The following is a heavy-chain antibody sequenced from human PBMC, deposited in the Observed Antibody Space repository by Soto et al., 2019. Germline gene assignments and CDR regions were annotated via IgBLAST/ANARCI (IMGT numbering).Heavy chain of an antibody. CDR1: EFSFSNLA. CDR2: VSGTGSTT. V-gene: IGHV3-23*01. CDR3: AKQSYSTSLDH. J-gene: IGHJ4*02. D-gene: IGHD2-8*01. Sequence: GGSLRLSCVASEFSFSNLAMSWVRQAPGKGLEWVATVSGTGSTTYYADSAKGRFTISRDNSDNTLYLQMTSLRADDTAVYFCAKQSYSTSLDHWGPGTLVTVSS.